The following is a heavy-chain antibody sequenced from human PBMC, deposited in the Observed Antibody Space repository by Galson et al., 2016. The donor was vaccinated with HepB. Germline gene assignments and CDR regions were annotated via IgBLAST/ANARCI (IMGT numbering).Heavy chain of an antibody. CDR3: ARGIRPKLLCFGDLFRLCGMDV. V-gene: IGHV3-30*03. Sequence: PGKRLEWVAVISADGTIKYYADSVKGRFTISRDNSNNTLNLQLNSLRAEDTALYFCARGIRPKLLCFGDLFRLCGMDVWGQGTTLTVFS. D-gene: IGHD3-10*01. J-gene: IGHJ6*02. CDR2: ISADGTIK.